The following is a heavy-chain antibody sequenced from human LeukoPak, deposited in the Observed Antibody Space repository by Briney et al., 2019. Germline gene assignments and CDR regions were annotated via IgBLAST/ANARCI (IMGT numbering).Heavy chain of an antibody. V-gene: IGHV3-15*01. Sequence: GGSLRLSCAASGFTFSNAWMSWVRQAPGKGLEWVGRIKSNTDGGTTDYAALVKGRFTISRDDSKNTLYLKMNSLKTEDPAVYYCNTEGHASPDYGDYYFDYWGQGTLVTVPS. J-gene: IGHJ4*02. CDR1: GFTFSNAW. D-gene: IGHD4-17*01. CDR2: IKSNTDGGTT. CDR3: NTEGHASPDYGDYYFDY.